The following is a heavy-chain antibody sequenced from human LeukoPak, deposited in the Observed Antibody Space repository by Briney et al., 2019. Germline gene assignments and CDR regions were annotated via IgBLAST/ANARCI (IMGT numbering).Heavy chain of an antibody. D-gene: IGHD3-3*01. V-gene: IGHV3-23*01. CDR2: ISGSGGST. Sequence: PGGSLRLSCAASGFTFSDYYMSWIRQAPGKGLEWVSAISGSGGSTYYADSVKGRFTISRDNSKNTLYLQMNSLRAEDTAVYYCATTLTIFGVADDYWGQGTLVTVSS. CDR3: ATTLTIFGVADDY. CDR1: GFTFSDYY. J-gene: IGHJ4*02.